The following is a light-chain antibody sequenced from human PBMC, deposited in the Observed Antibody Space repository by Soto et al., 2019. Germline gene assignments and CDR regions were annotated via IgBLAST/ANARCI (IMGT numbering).Light chain of an antibody. Sequence: EAVLAQSPVTLSVSPGDGTALSCRASQSVGNNLAWYQQKPGQAPRLLVYGASTRATGVPARFSGSGSGTDLPRTNSSLDGGDFEGYYCQKRNNWRWLTVGGGTKGDMK. V-gene: IGKV3-15*01. CDR1: QSVGNN. J-gene: IGKJ4*01. CDR2: GAS. CDR3: QKRNNWRWLT.